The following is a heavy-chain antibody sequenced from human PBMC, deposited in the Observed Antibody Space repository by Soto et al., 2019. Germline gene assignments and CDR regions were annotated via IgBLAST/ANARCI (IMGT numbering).Heavy chain of an antibody. CDR3: ASSDSFGESSMDV. J-gene: IGHJ6*02. D-gene: IGHD3-10*01. Sequence: GGSLRLSCAASGFTFSSYAMHWVRQAPGKGLEWVAVISYDGSNKYYADSVKGRFTISRDNSKNTLYLQMNSLRAEDTAVYYCASSDSFGESSMDVWGQGTTVTVSS. CDR2: ISYDGSNK. CDR1: GFTFSSYA. V-gene: IGHV3-30-3*01.